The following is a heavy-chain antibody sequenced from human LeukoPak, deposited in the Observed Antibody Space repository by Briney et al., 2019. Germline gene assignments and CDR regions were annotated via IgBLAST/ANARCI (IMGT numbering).Heavy chain of an antibody. CDR1: GYTFTNYY. D-gene: IGHD4/OR15-4a*01. CDR3: ARVTVPQWTMFDY. V-gene: IGHV1-46*01. J-gene: IGHJ4*02. Sequence: GASVKVSCKASGYTFTNYYMHWVRQAPGQGLEWMGVINPSDGSTTYAQKFQGRVTMTRDTSTSTVYMELSSLRSEDTAVYYCARVTVPQWTMFDYWGQGTLVTVSS. CDR2: INPSDGST.